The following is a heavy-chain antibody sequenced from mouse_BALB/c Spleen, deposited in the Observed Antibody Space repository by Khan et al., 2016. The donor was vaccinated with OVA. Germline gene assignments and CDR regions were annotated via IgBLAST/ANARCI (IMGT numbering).Heavy chain of an antibody. CDR2: IDPYYGGT. Sequence: EVQLQQSGPELEKPGASVKIPCKASGYSFTGYNMNWVRQIFGKSLEWIGNIDPYYGGTSYNQKFKGKATLTVDKSSSTAYMQLKSLTSEDSAVCYCARGGYDGTWFAYWGQGTLVTVSA. CDR3: ARGGYDGTWFAY. J-gene: IGHJ3*01. CDR1: GYSFTGYN. D-gene: IGHD2-2*01. V-gene: IGHV1S135*01.